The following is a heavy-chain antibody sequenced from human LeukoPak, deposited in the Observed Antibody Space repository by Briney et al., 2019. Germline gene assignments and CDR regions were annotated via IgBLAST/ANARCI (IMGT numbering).Heavy chain of an antibody. CDR3: AREDASSLDY. Sequence: GGSLRLSCAASGFIVSNKYMTWVRQAPGKGLEWASSISSSGTYLYYADSVKGRFTISRDNAKNSLYLQMSSLRAEDTAVYYCAREDASSLDYWGQGTLVTVSS. CDR1: GFIVSNKY. V-gene: IGHV3-21*01. D-gene: IGHD6-13*01. J-gene: IGHJ4*02. CDR2: ISSSGTYL.